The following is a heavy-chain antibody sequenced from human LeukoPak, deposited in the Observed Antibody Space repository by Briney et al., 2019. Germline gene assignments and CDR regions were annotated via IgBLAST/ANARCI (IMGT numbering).Heavy chain of an antibody. Sequence: GGSLRLSCAASGFTFSSYGMPWVRQAPGKGLEWVAVIWYDGSNKYYADSVKGRFTISRDNSKNTLYLQMNSLRAEDTAVYYCARDGDIVATIDYWGQGTLVTVSS. CDR3: ARDGDIVATIDY. J-gene: IGHJ4*02. D-gene: IGHD5-12*01. CDR1: GFTFSSYG. V-gene: IGHV3-33*01. CDR2: IWYDGSNK.